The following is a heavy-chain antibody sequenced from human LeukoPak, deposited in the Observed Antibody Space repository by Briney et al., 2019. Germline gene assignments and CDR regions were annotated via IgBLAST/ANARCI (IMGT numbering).Heavy chain of an antibody. Sequence: PSETLSLTCTVSGGSISSGDYYWSWIRQPPGKGLEWIGYIYYSGSTYYNPSLKSRVTISVDTSKNQFSLKLSSVTAADTAVYYCARNPGYSSSSWFDPWGQGTLVTVSS. CDR1: GGSISSGDYY. CDR2: IYYSGST. J-gene: IGHJ5*02. CDR3: ARNPGYSSSSWFDP. V-gene: IGHV4-30-4*08. D-gene: IGHD6-6*01.